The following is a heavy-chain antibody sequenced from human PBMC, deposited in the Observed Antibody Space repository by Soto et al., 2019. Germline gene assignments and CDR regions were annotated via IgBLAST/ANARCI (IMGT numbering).Heavy chain of an antibody. CDR1: GYTFTSYV. V-gene: IGHV1-3*01. CDR2: VNAGNGHT. J-gene: IGHJ5*02. D-gene: IGHD2-15*01. Sequence: QVQLVQSGAEVKKPGASVKVSCKASGYTFTSYVIHWVRQAPGQRLEWMGWVNAGNGHTKYSQKLQGRVTITRDTSARTAYMDLGSLRSEDTAVYYCARTYCSGGSCNSYWFDPWGQGTLVTVSS. CDR3: ARTYCSGGSCNSYWFDP.